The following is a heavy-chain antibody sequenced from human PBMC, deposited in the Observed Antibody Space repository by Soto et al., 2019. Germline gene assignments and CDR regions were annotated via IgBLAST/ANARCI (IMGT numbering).Heavy chain of an antibody. CDR1: GGSFSGYY. J-gene: IGHJ4*02. CDR2: INHSGST. V-gene: IGHV4-34*01. D-gene: IGHD6-19*01. Sequence: PSETLSLTCAVYGGSFSGYYWSWIRQPPGKGLEWIGEINHSGSTNYNPSLKSRVTISVDTSKNQFSLKLSSVTAADTAVYYCARGPYSSGWRRDLIGFDYWGQGTLVTVSS. CDR3: ARGPYSSGWRRDLIGFDY.